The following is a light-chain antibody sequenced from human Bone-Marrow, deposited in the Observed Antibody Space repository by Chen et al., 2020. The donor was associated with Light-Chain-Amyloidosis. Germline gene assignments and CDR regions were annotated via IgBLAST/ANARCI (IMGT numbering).Light chain of an antibody. CDR1: DLPTKY. J-gene: IGLJ2*01. CDR3: QSADSSGTYEVI. V-gene: IGLV3-25*03. Sequence: SYELTQPPSVSVSPGQTARITCSGDDLPTKYAYWYQQKPGQAPVLVRHRDTERPSGITERFSGSSSGTTATLTISGVQTEDEADYHSQSADSSGTYEVIFGGGTKLTVL. CDR2: RDT.